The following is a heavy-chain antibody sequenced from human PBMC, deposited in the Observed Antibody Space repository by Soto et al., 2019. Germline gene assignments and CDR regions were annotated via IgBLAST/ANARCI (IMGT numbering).Heavy chain of an antibody. J-gene: IGHJ6*02. D-gene: IGHD5-12*01. CDR1: GYTFTSYD. Sequence: GASVKVSCKASGYTFTSYDINWVRQATGQGLEWMGWMNPNNGNTNYAQKLQGRVTMTTDTSTGTAYMELRSLRSDDTAVYYCARDQRDGYNYYYYYYGMDVWGQGTTVTVSS. CDR2: MNPNNGNT. V-gene: IGHV1-18*01. CDR3: ARDQRDGYNYYYYYYGMDV.